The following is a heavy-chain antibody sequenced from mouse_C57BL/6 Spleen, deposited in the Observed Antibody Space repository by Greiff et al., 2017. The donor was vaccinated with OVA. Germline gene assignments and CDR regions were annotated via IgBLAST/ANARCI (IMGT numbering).Heavy chain of an antibody. CDR1: GFNIKDDY. D-gene: IGHD1-3*01. CDR3: ASGEDYFDY. V-gene: IGHV14-4*01. J-gene: IGHJ2*01. Sequence: VQLQQSGAELVRPGASVKLSCTASGFNIKDDYMHWVKQRPEQGLEWIGWIDPENGDTEYASKFQGKATITADTSSNTAYMQLSSLTSEDSAVYYCASGEDYFDYWGQGTTLTVSS. CDR2: IDPENGDT.